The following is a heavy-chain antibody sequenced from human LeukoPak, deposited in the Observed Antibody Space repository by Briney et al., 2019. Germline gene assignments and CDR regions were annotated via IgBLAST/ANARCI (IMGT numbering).Heavy chain of an antibody. CDR3: ARDPYGDYGDCFDY. Sequence: GGSLRLSCAASGFTFSTYWMSWVRQAPGKGLEWVANIKHDGSEKYYVDSVKGRFTISRDNAKKSLHLQMNSLRAEDTAVYYCARDPYGDYGDCFDYWGQGTLVIVSS. V-gene: IGHV3-7*01. CDR2: IKHDGSEK. CDR1: GFTFSTYW. J-gene: IGHJ4*02. D-gene: IGHD4-17*01.